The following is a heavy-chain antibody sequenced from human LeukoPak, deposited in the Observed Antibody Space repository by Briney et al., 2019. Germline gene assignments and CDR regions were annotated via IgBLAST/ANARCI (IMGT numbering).Heavy chain of an antibody. CDR2: MNPNSGNT. Sequence: ASVKVSCKASGYTFTSYDINWVRQATGQGLEWMGWMNPNSGNTGYAQEFQGRVTITRNTSISTAYMELSSLRSEDTAVYYCARVPSGSYNLDYWGQGTLVTVS. J-gene: IGHJ4*02. CDR1: GYTFTSYD. CDR3: ARVPSGSYNLDY. V-gene: IGHV1-8*03. D-gene: IGHD1-26*01.